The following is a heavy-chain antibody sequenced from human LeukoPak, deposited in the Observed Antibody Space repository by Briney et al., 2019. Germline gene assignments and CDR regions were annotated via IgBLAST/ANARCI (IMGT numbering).Heavy chain of an antibody. V-gene: IGHV1-8*01. CDR2: MNTNSGNT. D-gene: IGHD6-19*01. J-gene: IGHJ4*02. CDR3: ASQGLGSSFDY. CDR1: GYTFTSYD. Sequence: ASVKVSCQASGYTFTSYDIHWVRQAAGQGLEGVGWMNTNSGNTGYAQKFQGRVTRTRDTSITTAYMQLSSLRSEDTAVYYCASQGLGSSFDYRGQGTLATVSS.